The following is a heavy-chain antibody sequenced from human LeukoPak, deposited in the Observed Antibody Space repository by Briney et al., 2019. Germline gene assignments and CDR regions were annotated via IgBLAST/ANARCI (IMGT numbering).Heavy chain of an antibody. J-gene: IGHJ4*02. D-gene: IGHD6-13*01. CDR1: GDSVSSNSAT. V-gene: IGHV6-1*01. CDR2: TYYRSKWYN. Sequence: SQTLSLTCAISGDSVSSNSATWTWIRQSPSRGLEWLGRTYYRSKWYNDYAVSVKSRITINPDTSKNQFSLQLNSVTPEDTAVYYCTRGSRSNSWYFDYWGQGTLVTVSS. CDR3: TRGSRSNSWYFDY.